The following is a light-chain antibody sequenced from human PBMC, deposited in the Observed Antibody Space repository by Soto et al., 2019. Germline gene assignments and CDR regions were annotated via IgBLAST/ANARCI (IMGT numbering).Light chain of an antibody. CDR1: QGISTL. CDR3: HPFYDYPLT. J-gene: IGKJ4*01. CDR2: DAS. Sequence: AIQLTQSPSSLSASVGDRVTISCRASQGISTLFAWYQQKPGKAPKLLIYDASTLESGVPSRFSGSGSGADFTLTITSLQPEDFATYYCHPFYDYPLTFSGGTKVEIK. V-gene: IGKV1D-13*01.